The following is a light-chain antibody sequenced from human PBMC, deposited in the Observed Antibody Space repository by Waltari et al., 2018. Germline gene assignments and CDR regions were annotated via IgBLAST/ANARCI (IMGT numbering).Light chain of an antibody. Sequence: DIQMTQSPSSLSASVGDRVTITCRASQSISSYLNWYQQKVGKAPKLLINGASSLQSGVPSRFSGSGAGTDFTLTISSLQPEDFATYYCQQSSRTPYTFGQGTKLEIK. CDR2: GAS. V-gene: IGKV1-39*01. J-gene: IGKJ2*01. CDR1: QSISSY. CDR3: QQSSRTPYT.